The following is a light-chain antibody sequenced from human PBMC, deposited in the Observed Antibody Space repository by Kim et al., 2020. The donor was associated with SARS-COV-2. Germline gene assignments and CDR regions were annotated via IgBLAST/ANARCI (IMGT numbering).Light chain of an antibody. CDR2: GKN. J-gene: IGLJ2*01. CDR3: NFRDGRGNRLGVV. V-gene: IGLV3-19*01. CDR1: SLRRYY. Sequence: SSELTQDPAVSVALGQTVRITCQGDSLRRYYASWYQQKPGQAPVLVIYGKNNRPSGIPVRFSGFSSKNTAPLTITGAQAEDEADYYFNFRDGRGNRLGVV.